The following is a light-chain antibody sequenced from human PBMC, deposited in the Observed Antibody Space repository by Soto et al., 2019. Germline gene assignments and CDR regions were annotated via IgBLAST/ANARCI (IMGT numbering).Light chain of an antibody. CDR2: GAS. J-gene: IGKJ2*01. CDR1: QSVSSSY. V-gene: IGKV3-20*01. Sequence: EIVLTQSPGTLSLSPGERATLSCRASQSVSSSYLAWYQQKPGQAPRLLIYGASSRATGIPDRFSGGGSGTHFTLTISRLEPEDFAVYYCQQYGSSPPYTFGQGTKVEIK. CDR3: QQYGSSPPYT.